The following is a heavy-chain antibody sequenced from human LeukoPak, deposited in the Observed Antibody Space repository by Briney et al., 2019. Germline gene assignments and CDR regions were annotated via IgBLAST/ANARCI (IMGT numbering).Heavy chain of an antibody. CDR1: GFTFSGYA. Sequence: GGSLRLSCAASGFTFSGYAMDWVRQAPGKGLEWVSSINGGGNTFYADSVKGRFAISRDNAKNSLYLQMNGLRAEDTAAYYCARAPAEADCWGQGTLVTVSS. J-gene: IGHJ4*02. V-gene: IGHV3-21*06. CDR2: INGGGNT. CDR3: ARAPAEADC.